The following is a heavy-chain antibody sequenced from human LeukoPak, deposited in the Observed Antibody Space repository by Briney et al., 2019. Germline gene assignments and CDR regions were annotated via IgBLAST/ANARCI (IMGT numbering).Heavy chain of an antibody. V-gene: IGHV4-30-2*01. D-gene: IGHD6-13*01. Sequence: SETLSLTCAVSGGSISSGGYSWGWIRQPPGKGLEWIGYIYHSGSTYYNPSLKSRVTISVDRSKNQFSLKLSSVTAADTAVYYCASSVSSWYRSFDYWGQGTLVTVSS. CDR1: GGSISSGGYS. J-gene: IGHJ4*02. CDR3: ASSVSSWYRSFDY. CDR2: IYHSGST.